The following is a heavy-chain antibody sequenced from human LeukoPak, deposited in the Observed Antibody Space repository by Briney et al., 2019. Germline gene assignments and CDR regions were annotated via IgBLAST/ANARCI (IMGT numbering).Heavy chain of an antibody. CDR2: ISGSGGST. Sequence: GGSLRLSCAASGFTFSSYAMSWVRQAPGKGLEWVSAISGSGGSTYYADSVKGRFTISRDNSKNTLYLQMNSLRAEDMAVYYCAKYCSSTSCYMGYFDYWGQGTLVTVSS. CDR1: GFTFSSYA. D-gene: IGHD2-2*02. CDR3: AKYCSSTSCYMGYFDY. V-gene: IGHV3-23*01. J-gene: IGHJ4*02.